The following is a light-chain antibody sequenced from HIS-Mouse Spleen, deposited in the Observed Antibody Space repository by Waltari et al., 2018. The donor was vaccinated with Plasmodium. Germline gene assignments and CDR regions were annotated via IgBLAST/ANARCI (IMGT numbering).Light chain of an antibody. V-gene: IGLV3-27*01. Sequence: SYELTQPSSVSVSPGQTARITCPGDVLAKKYARWFQQKQGQAPGLVIYKDSERPSGIPERFSGSSSGTTVTLTISGAQVEDEADYYCYSAADNNLVFGGGTKLTVL. CDR2: KDS. CDR1: VLAKKY. CDR3: YSAADNNLV. J-gene: IGLJ3*02.